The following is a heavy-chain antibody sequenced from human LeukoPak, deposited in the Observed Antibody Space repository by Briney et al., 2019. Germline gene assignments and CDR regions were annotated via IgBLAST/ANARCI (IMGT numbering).Heavy chain of an antibody. CDR2: INHSGST. CDR1: GGSFSGYY. Sequence: SETLSLTCAVYGGSFSGYYWSWIRQPPGKGLEWIGEINHSGSTNYNPSLKSRVTISVDTSKNQFSLKLSSVTAADTAVYYCARARRGYDMDVWGKGTTVTVSS. J-gene: IGHJ6*04. D-gene: IGHD1-14*01. CDR3: ARARRGYDMDV. V-gene: IGHV4-34*01.